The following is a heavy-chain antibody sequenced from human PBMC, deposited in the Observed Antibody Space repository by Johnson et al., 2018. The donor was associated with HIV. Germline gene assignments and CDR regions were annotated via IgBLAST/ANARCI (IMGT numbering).Heavy chain of an antibody. D-gene: IGHD3-3*01. CDR3: ARLMWCYNCWSGYWGSDAFDI. Sequence: VQLVESGGGLVQPGGSLRLSCAASGFTFSSYWMSWVRQAPGKGLEWVANIKQDGSEKYYVDSVKGRFTISRDNAKNSLYLQMNSLRAEDTAVYYCARLMWCYNCWSGYWGSDAFDIWGQGTMVTVSS. CDR1: GFTFSSYW. J-gene: IGHJ3*02. V-gene: IGHV3-7*01. CDR2: IKQDGSEK.